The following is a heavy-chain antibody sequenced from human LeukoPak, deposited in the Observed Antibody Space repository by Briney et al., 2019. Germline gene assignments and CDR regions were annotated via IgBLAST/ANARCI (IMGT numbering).Heavy chain of an antibody. Sequence: GASVKVSCKASGGTFSSYAISWVRQAPGQGLEWMGGIIPIFGTANYAQKFQGRVTITADESTSTAYMELSSLRSEDTAVYYCARYAMMVKDYYFDYWGQGTLVTVSS. J-gene: IGHJ4*02. V-gene: IGHV1-69*13. CDR3: ARYAMMVKDYYFDY. D-gene: IGHD3-22*01. CDR1: GGTFSSYA. CDR2: IIPIFGTA.